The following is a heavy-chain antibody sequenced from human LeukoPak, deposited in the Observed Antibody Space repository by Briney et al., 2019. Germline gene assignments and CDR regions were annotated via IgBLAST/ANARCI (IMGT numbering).Heavy chain of an antibody. Sequence: KTSETLSLTCTVSGGSISSSSYYWGWIRQPPGKGLEWIGSIYYSGSTYYNPSLKSRVTISVDTSKNQFSLKLSSVTAADTAVYYCARSYDFWTGYYFDYWGQGTLVTVSS. CDR3: ARSYDFWTGYYFDY. D-gene: IGHD3-3*01. CDR1: GGSISSSSYY. J-gene: IGHJ4*02. V-gene: IGHV4-39*07. CDR2: IYYSGST.